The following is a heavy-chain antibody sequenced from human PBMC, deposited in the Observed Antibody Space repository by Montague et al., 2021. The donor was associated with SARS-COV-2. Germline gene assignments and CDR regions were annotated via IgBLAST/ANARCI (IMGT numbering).Heavy chain of an antibody. D-gene: IGHD4-23*01. CDR3: VRDHPYGGPRGAYDI. J-gene: IGHJ3*02. Sequence: SETLSLTCTVSGGSITGYYWSWLRRSPGKGLEWIAYIYDGGAVNYNPSLGSRVTISTDTSKNQLSLKLNSVTAADTAVYYCVRDHPYGGPRGAYDIWGQGTMVTVSS. CDR2: IYDGGAV. CDR1: GGSITGYY. V-gene: IGHV4-59*01.